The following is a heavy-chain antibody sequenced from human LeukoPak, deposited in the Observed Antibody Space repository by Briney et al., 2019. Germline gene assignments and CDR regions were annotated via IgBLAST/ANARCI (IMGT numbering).Heavy chain of an antibody. CDR1: EFTFSNAW. V-gene: IGHV3-15*01. Sequence: GGSLTLSCAASEFTFSNAWMNWVRQGPGKGLEWVGRIKSKTDGGTTDYAAPVEGRFTISTDDSKNTVYLQMNSLKTEDTAVYYCTSQYFDYWGQGTLVAVSS. CDR3: TSQYFDY. J-gene: IGHJ4*02. CDR2: IKSKTDGGTT.